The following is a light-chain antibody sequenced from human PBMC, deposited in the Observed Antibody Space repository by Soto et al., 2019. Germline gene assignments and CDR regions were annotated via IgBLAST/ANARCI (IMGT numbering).Light chain of an antibody. J-gene: IGKJ4*01. CDR2: GAS. V-gene: IGKV3-15*01. CDR1: QSVSSN. CDR3: QQYDNWPLT. Sequence: EIVMTQSPATLSVSPGERATLSCRASQSVSSNLAWYQQKPGQAPGFLIYGASTRATGIPARFSGSGSGTEFTLTISSLQSEDFAVYYCQQYDNWPLTFGGGTKVDI.